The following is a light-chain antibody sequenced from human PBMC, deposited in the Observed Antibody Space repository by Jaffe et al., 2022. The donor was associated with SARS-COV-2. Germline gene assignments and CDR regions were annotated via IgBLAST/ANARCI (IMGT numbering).Light chain of an antibody. CDR3: HQYGASPLT. J-gene: IGKJ4*01. V-gene: IGKV3-20*01. CDR2: DAS. CDR1: QSVSGNQ. Sequence: ETVLTQSPGTLSLSPGERATLSCRASQSVSGNQLAWYQQKVGQAPSLIIYDASRRATGVPPRFSGSGSGTEFTLTISTLEPEDFAVYYCHQYGASPLTFGGGTEVEIK.